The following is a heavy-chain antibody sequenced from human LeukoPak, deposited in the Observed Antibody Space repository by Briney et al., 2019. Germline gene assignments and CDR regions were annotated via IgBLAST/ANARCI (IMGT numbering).Heavy chain of an antibody. D-gene: IGHD3-9*01. CDR2: IYPGDSDT. Sequence: GESLKISCKGSGYSFTSYWIGWVRQMPGKGLEWMGIIYPGDSDTRYSPSFQGQVTISADKSISTAYLQWSSLKASDTAMYYCARLNGMNYDILTGYFTFDYWGQGTLVTVSS. CDR1: GYSFTSYW. V-gene: IGHV5-51*01. J-gene: IGHJ4*02. CDR3: ARLNGMNYDILTGYFTFDY.